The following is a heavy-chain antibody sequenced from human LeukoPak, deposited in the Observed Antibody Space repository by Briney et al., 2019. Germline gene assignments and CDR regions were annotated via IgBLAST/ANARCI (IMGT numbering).Heavy chain of an antibody. CDR2: ISAYNGNT. D-gene: IGHD3-16*02. V-gene: IGHV1-18*01. Sequence: GASVKVSCKASGYTFTSYGISWVRQAPGQGLEWMGWISAYNGNTNYAQKLQGRVTMTTDTSTSTAYMELRSLRSDDTAVYYCARDPRMITFGGVIVNSYMDVWGKGTTVTISS. CDR1: GYTFTSYG. CDR3: ARDPRMITFGGVIVNSYMDV. J-gene: IGHJ6*03.